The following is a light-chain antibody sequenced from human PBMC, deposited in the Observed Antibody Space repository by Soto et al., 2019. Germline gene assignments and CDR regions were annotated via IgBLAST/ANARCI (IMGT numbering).Light chain of an antibody. CDR3: QQSYNAPLT. CDR1: QSISSY. J-gene: IGKJ4*01. CDR2: AAS. Sequence: DIQMTQSPSSLSASVGDRVTITCRASQSISSYLNWYQQKPGKAPKLLIYAASSLQRGVPSRFSGSGSGTDFTLTIISLQPEDFAAYYCQQSYNAPLTFGGGTKVYLK. V-gene: IGKV1-39*01.